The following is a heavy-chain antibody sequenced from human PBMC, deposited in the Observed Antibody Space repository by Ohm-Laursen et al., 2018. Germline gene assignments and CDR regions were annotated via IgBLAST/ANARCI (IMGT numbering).Heavy chain of an antibody. CDR1: GFTFSNAW. CDR3: TASPWDCSTTSCYPY. CDR2: IKSKADRGTT. D-gene: IGHD2-2*01. Sequence: SLRLSCAASGFTFSNAWMSWVRQAPGKRLEWVGRIKSKADRGTTDYAAPVKGRFTISRDDSKNTLYLQMNSLKTEDTAVYYCTASPWDCSTTSCYPYWGQGTLVTVSS. V-gene: IGHV3-15*01. J-gene: IGHJ4*02.